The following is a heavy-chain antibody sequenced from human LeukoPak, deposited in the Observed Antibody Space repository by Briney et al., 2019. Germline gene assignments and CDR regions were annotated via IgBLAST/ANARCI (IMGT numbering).Heavy chain of an antibody. CDR2: IIPIFGTA. J-gene: IGHJ4*02. D-gene: IGHD5-18*01. CDR3: ARMGIQLTFDY. Sequence: ASVKVSCRASGGTFSSYANSWVRQAPGQGLEWMGGIIPIFGTANYAQKFQGRVTITADKSTSTAYMELSSLRSEDTAVYYCARMGIQLTFDYWGQGTLVTVPS. V-gene: IGHV1-69*06. CDR1: GGTFSSYA.